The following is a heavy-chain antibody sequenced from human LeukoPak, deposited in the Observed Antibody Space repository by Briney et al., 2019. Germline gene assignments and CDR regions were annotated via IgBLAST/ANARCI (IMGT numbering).Heavy chain of an antibody. CDR3: ARQPGRTAKSGDFDL. CDR1: GYSFVGYG. CDR2: SHPGESDT. J-gene: IGHJ2*01. Sequence: GEPLKTSGQGSGYSFVGYGIGWVGKLPGKGLEWMGTSHPGESDTRYWPSFQGQVTISAGKSISMAYLQWSSLKATDTAMYFYARQPGRTAKSGDFDLWGRGTLVTVSS. D-gene: IGHD1-26*01. V-gene: IGHV5-51*01.